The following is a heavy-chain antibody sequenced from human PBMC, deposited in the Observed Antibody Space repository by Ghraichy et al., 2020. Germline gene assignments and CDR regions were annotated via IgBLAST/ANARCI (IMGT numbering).Heavy chain of an antibody. V-gene: IGHV1-69*13. CDR3: ASMAGGPDYYYYYYMDV. D-gene: IGHD2-15*01. Sequence: SVKVSCKASGGTFSSYAISWVRQAPGQGLEWMGGIIPIFGTANYAQKFQGRVTITADESTSTAYMELSSLRSEDTAVYYCASMAGGPDYYYYYYMDVWGKGTTVNGSS. J-gene: IGHJ6*03. CDR2: IIPIFGTA. CDR1: GGTFSSYA.